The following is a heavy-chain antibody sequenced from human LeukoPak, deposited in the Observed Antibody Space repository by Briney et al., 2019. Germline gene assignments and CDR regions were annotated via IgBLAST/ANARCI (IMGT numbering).Heavy chain of an antibody. CDR3: ARDSSGDYVFTY. D-gene: IGHD4-17*01. CDR1: GGSLSNYY. CDR2: INQSGRT. Sequence: SETLSLTCNVSGGSLSNYYWSWIRQTPAKGLEWLGQINQSGRTNYNPSLKSRVTLPVDTSKNQFSLKLTSMTAADTAVYYCARDSSGDYVFTYWGQGTLVTVSS. V-gene: IGHV4-34*01. J-gene: IGHJ4*02.